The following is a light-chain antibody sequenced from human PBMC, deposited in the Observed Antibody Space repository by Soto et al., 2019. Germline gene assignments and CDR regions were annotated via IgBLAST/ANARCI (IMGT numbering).Light chain of an antibody. CDR2: AAS. J-gene: IGKJ1*01. Sequence: EIVLTQSPGTLSLSAGERATLSCRASQSVNSNYFAWYQQKPGQAPRLLIDAASSRATGIPDRFSGSGSGTDFTLTINRLEPEDFAVYYCQQFGNSPQTFGQGTKVEIK. CDR1: QSVNSNY. CDR3: QQFGNSPQT. V-gene: IGKV3-20*01.